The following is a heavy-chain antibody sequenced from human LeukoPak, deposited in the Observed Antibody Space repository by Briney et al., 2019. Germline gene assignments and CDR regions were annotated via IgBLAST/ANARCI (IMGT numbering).Heavy chain of an antibody. Sequence: PGGSLRLSCAASGFTFSSNGMHWVRQAPGKGLEWVAVIWYDGSNKYYADSVKGRFTISRDNAKNSLYLQMNSLRAEDTAVYYCARGPYYYDSSGYYPAPDAFDIWGQGTMVTVSS. CDR2: IWYDGSNK. V-gene: IGHV3-33*03. CDR3: ARGPYYYDSSGYYPAPDAFDI. CDR1: GFTFSSNG. J-gene: IGHJ3*02. D-gene: IGHD3-22*01.